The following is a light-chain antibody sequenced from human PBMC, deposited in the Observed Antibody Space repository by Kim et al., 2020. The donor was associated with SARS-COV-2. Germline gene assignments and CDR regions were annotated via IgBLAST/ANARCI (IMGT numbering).Light chain of an antibody. V-gene: IGLV3-1*01. CDR2: RDT. CDR3: QAWDISTV. J-gene: IGLJ3*02. CDR1: KLGDKY. Sequence: SYGLTQPPSVSVSPGQTASITCSGDKLGDKYACWYQQKPGQSPVLVIYRDTERPSGIPERFSGSNSGNTATLTISGTQPMDEADYYCQAWDISTVFGGGTKLTVL.